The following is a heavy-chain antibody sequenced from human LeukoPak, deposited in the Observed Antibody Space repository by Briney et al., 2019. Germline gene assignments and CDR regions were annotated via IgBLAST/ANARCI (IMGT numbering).Heavy chain of an antibody. CDR3: IRDLRDHDY. CDR1: GFTFSTYW. Sequence: QAGGSLRLFCAASGFTFSTYWMHWVRQPPGKGLVWVSRINGDGTQTNYADSVKGRFTVSRDNAKNTLYLQMNSLRADDTAVYFCIRDLRDHDYWGQGALVTVP. V-gene: IGHV3-74*01. J-gene: IGHJ4*02. CDR2: INGDGTQT.